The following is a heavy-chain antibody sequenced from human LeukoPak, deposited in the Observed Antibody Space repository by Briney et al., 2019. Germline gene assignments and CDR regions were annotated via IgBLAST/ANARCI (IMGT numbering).Heavy chain of an antibody. D-gene: IGHD6-19*01. J-gene: IGHJ4*02. CDR2: ISGSGGGT. CDR3: GKCYSTGWYYFDY. V-gene: IGHV3-23*01. CDR1: GFTFDSRA. Sequence: PGGSLRLSCAASGFTFDSRAMSWVRQAPGKGLEWVSGISGSGGGTYYADSVKGRFIISRDNSNDTLYLQMSSLRAEDTAVYYCGKCYSTGWYYFDYWGQGTLVTVSS.